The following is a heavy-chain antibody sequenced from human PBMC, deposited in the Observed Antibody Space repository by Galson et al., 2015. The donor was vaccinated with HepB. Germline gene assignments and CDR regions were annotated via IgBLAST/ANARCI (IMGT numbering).Heavy chain of an antibody. CDR2: IIPISGAP. V-gene: IGHV1-69*13. Sequence: SVKVSCKASGGSFSRYAIAWVRQTPGQGLEWMGGIIPISGAPNYAEKFQGRVTISADESTNTAYMELSSLTCEDTAVYYCGSGQYQNYKSGYYYHHMDAWGKGTTVTVSS. J-gene: IGHJ6*03. D-gene: IGHD1-7*01. CDR1: GGSFSRYA. CDR3: GSGQYQNYKSGYYYHHMDA.